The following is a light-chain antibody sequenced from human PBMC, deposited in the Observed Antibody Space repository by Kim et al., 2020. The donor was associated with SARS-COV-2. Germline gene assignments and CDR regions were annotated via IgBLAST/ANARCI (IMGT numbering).Light chain of an antibody. Sequence: VAVGQTVRITCQGDSLRSYYVTWYQQKPGRAPILVIYGKNNRPSGIPDRFSGSSSGNTASLTITGIQTGDEADYYCNSRDSNDNVVFGGGTKLTVL. V-gene: IGLV3-19*01. CDR1: SLRSYY. CDR2: GKN. CDR3: NSRDSNDNVV. J-gene: IGLJ2*01.